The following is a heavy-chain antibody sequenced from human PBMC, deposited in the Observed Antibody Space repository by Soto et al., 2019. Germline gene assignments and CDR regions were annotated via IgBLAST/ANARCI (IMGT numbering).Heavy chain of an antibody. CDR2: INHSGST. Sequence: PSETLSLTCAVYGGSFSDYYWSWIRQPPGKGLEWLGEINHSGSTNYNPSLKSRFTISVDTSKNQFSLKLSSVTAADTAVYYCARDVPYYDFWSGYYTGLALDYWGQGTLVTVSS. D-gene: IGHD3-3*01. V-gene: IGHV4-34*01. J-gene: IGHJ4*02. CDR1: GGSFSDYY. CDR3: ARDVPYYDFWSGYYTGLALDY.